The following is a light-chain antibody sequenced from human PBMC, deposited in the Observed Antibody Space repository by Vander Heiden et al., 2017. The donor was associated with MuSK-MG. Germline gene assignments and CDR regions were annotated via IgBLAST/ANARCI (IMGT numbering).Light chain of an antibody. CDR2: GAS. CDR1: QSVSSN. V-gene: IGKV3-15*01. CDR3: QQYNDWPPVT. J-gene: IGKJ5*01. Sequence: EIVVTQSPATLSVSPGERATLSCRASQSVSSNLAWYQQKPGQAPRLLIYGASTRATGIPARFSGSGYGTEFTLTISSRQSEDFAVYYCQQYNDWPPVTFGQGTRLEIK.